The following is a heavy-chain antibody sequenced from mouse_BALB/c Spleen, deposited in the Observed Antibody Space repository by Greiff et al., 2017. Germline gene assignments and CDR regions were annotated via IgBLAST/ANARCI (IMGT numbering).Heavy chain of an antibody. CDR1: GFSLTSYG. D-gene: IGHD4-1*01. V-gene: IGHV2-2*02. CDR3: ARTGPYAMDY. CDR2: IWSGGST. Sequence: QVHVKQSGPGLVQPSQSLSITCTVSGFSLTSYGVHRVRQSPGKGLEWLGVIWSGGSTDYNEAFISRLSISTDNSKSQVFFKMNSLQANDTAIYYCARTGPYAMDYWGQGTSVTVSS. J-gene: IGHJ4*01.